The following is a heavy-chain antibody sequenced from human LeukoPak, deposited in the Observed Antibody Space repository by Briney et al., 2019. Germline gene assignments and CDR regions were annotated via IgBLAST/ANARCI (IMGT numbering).Heavy chain of an antibody. CDR3: ARSGGYSSSWSL. J-gene: IGHJ4*02. V-gene: IGHV4-59*01. D-gene: IGHD6-13*01. Sequence: SETLSLTCTVSGGSISTYYWNWIRQPPGKGLEWIGYIYYSGSTNYNPSLKSRVTISVDTSKNQFSLKLNSVTAADTAVYYCARSGGYSSSWSLWGQRTLVTVSS. CDR1: GGSISTYY. CDR2: IYYSGST.